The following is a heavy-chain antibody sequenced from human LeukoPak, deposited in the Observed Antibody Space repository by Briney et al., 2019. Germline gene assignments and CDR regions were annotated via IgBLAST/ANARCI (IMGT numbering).Heavy chain of an antibody. J-gene: IGHJ4*02. CDR1: GYTFTSYG. Sequence: ASVKVSCKASGYTFTSYGISWVRQAPGQGLEWMGWIGAYNGNTNYAQKLQGRVTMTTDTSTSTAYMELRSLRSDDTAVYYCARDRGPYYDFWSGYYTFDYWGQGTLVTVSS. V-gene: IGHV1-18*01. CDR2: IGAYNGNT. D-gene: IGHD3-3*01. CDR3: ARDRGPYYDFWSGYYTFDY.